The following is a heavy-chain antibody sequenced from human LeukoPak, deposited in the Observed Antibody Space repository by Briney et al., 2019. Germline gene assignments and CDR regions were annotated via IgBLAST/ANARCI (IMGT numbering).Heavy chain of an antibody. D-gene: IGHD6-13*01. CDR2: IYPGDSDT. V-gene: IGHV5-51*01. Sequence: PGESLKISCKGSGYSYPTYWIGWVRQMPGRGLEWMGIIYPGDSDTRYSPSFHGQVTISADKSISTAYLQWSSLKASDTAMYYCARAGGPYSNSDYWGQGTLVTVSS. CDR1: GYSYPTYW. J-gene: IGHJ4*01. CDR3: ARAGGPYSNSDY.